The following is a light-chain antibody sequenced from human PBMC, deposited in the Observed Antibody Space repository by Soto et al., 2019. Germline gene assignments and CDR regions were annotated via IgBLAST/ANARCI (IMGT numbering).Light chain of an antibody. CDR3: QQYNNWWT. CDR1: RSLLHSNAYNY. CDR2: DAA. J-gene: IGKJ1*01. V-gene: IGKV2-28*01. Sequence: DIVMTQSPLSRPVTPGEPASISWRSIRSLLHSNAYNYLDWYLQKPGQSPRLLIYDAASRATGIPARFSGSGSGTEFTLTINSLQSEDFAVYYCQQYNNWWTFGQGTKVDIK.